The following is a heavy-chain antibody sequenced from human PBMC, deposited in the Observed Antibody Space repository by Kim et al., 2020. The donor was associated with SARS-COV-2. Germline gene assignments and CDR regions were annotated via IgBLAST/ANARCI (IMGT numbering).Heavy chain of an antibody. Sequence: GGSLRLSCAASGFTFNFFAMTWVRQAPGKGLEWVSLISGSGGRTYYADSVKGRFTISRDNSKNTVNLQMNNLRVEDTAVYYCATDRRSDTADYIELWGQGILVTVAS. CDR1: GFTFNFFA. J-gene: IGHJ1*01. D-gene: IGHD1-26*01. CDR2: ISGSGGRT. CDR3: ATDRRSDTADYIEL. V-gene: IGHV3-23*01.